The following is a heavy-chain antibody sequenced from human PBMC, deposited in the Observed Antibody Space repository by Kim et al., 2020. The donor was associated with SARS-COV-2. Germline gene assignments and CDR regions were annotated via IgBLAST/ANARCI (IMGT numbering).Heavy chain of an antibody. CDR2: T. D-gene: IGHD6-13*01. CDR3: AKDQQLGKVDY. J-gene: IGHJ4*02. V-gene: IGHV3-23*01. Sequence: TYSADSVKGRFTISRTNSKTTLYLQRNSMRAEDTAVYYCAKDQQLGKVDYWGQGTLVTVSS.